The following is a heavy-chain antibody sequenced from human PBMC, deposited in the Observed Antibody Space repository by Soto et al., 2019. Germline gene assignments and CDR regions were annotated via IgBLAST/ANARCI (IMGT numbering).Heavy chain of an antibody. CDR2: IYYSGST. CDR3: ARMAATTQRVRRGYFDY. J-gene: IGHJ4*02. Sequence: LPLTCTVSGGSISSYYWSWIRQPPGKGLEWIGYIYYSGSTNYNPSLKSRVTISVDTSKNQFSLKLSSVTAADTAVYYCARMAATTQRVRRGYFDYWGQGTLVTVSS. D-gene: IGHD5-12*01. V-gene: IGHV4-59*01. CDR1: GGSISSYY.